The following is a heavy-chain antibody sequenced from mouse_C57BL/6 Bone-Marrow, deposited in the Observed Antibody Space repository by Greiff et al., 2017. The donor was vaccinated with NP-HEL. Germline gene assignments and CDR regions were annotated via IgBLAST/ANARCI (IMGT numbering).Heavy chain of an antibody. V-gene: IGHV5-4*01. Sequence: EVQVVESGGGLVKPGGSLKLSCAASGFTFSSYAMSWVRQTPEKRLEWVATISDGGSYTYYPDNVKGRFTISRDNAKNDLYLQMSHLKSEDTAMYYCDRVRLRRKAMDYGGQGTAVTVSA. CDR3: DRVRLRRKAMDY. CDR2: ISDGGSYT. D-gene: IGHD2-12*01. J-gene: IGHJ4*01. CDR1: GFTFSSYA.